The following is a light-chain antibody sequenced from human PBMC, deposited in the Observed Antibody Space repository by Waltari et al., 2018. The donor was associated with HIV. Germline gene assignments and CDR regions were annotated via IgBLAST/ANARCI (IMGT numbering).Light chain of an antibody. Sequence: QSALTQPASVSGSLGQSITISCTGASTNVGSYSLVSWYQNRPGQAPTLIIYDDSKRPLGSSSRLSGSKSGNAESLTISGRQSEDEADYCGCSYGGDDTLVFDGGTKVTAL. CDR1: STNVGSYSL. J-gene: IGLJ3*02. CDR2: DDS. V-gene: IGLV2-23*01. CDR3: CSYGGDDTLV.